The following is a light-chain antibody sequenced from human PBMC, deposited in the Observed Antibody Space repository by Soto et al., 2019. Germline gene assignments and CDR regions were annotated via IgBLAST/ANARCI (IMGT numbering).Light chain of an antibody. V-gene: IGLV1-44*01. CDR3: AAWDDSLNGL. CDR1: SSNIGSNT. J-gene: IGLJ3*02. Sequence: QSVLTQPPSASGTPGQRVAISCSGSSSNIGSNTVNWYQQFPGMAPKLLIYKNDRRPSGVPDRFSGSKSGTSASLAIRGLRSEDEADYYCAAWDDSLNGLFGGGTKVTVL. CDR2: KND.